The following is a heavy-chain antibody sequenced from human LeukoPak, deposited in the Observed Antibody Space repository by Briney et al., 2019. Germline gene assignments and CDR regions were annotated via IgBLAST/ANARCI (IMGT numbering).Heavy chain of an antibody. J-gene: IGHJ5*02. CDR3: ARIADQWWFDP. CDR1: GGSISSGGFS. CDR2: IYHSGST. D-gene: IGHD6-19*01. Sequence: SEALSLTCAVSGGSISSGGFSLTWIRQPPGKGLEWIGYIYHSGSTYYSPSLESRVTISVDRSKNQFSLNLSSVTAADTAVYYCARIADQWWFDPWGQGTLVTVSS. V-gene: IGHV4-30-2*01.